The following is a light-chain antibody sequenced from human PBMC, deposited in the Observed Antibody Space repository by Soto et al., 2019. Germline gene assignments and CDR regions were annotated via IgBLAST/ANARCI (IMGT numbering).Light chain of an antibody. Sequence: EIVLTQSPATLSLSPGERATLSCRASRSVSSYVAWYQQKPGQTPRLLIHDASSRATGTPVRFSGSGSGTDFALTISSLEPEDFAVYYCQQHTNWPTSTFGQGTRLESK. J-gene: IGKJ5*01. CDR3: QQHTNWPTST. CDR1: RSVSSY. CDR2: DAS. V-gene: IGKV3-11*01.